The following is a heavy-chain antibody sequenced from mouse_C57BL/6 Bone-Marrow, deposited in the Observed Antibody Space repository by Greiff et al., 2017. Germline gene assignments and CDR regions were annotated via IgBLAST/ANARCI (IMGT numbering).Heavy chain of an antibody. J-gene: IGHJ3*01. CDR2: IDPSDSYN. Sequence: VQLQQPGAELVMPGASVKLSCKASGYTFTSYWMHWVKQRPGQGLEWIGEIDPSDSYNNYNQKFKGKATLTVDTSSSTAYMQLSSLTSEDSAVYYCARPDYDVAWFAYWGQGTLVTVSA. D-gene: IGHD2-4*01. V-gene: IGHV1-50*01. CDR3: ARPDYDVAWFAY. CDR1: GYTFTSYW.